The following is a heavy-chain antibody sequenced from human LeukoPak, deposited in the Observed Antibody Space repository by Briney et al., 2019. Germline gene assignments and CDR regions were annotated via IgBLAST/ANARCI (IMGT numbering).Heavy chain of an antibody. Sequence: ASVKVSCKASGYTFTSYGISWVRQAPGQGLEWMGWMNPNSGNTAYAQKFQGRVTMTRNTSISTAFMELSGLRSEDTAVYFCARRNTAMVAGLDYWGQGSLVTVSS. CDR1: GYTFTSYG. D-gene: IGHD5-18*01. J-gene: IGHJ4*02. CDR3: ARRNTAMVAGLDY. CDR2: MNPNSGNT. V-gene: IGHV1-8*02.